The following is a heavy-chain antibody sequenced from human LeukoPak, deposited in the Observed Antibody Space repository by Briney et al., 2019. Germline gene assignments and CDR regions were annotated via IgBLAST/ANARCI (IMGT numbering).Heavy chain of an antibody. CDR3: AKGQYYYDSSGYYFGY. J-gene: IGHJ4*02. CDR1: GFTFSSYA. D-gene: IGHD3-22*01. V-gene: IGHV3-23*01. CDR2: ISGSGGST. Sequence: GGSLRLSCAASGFTFSSYAMSWVCQAPGKGLEWVSAISGSGGSTYYADSVKGRFTISRDNSKNTLYLQMNSLRAEDTAVYYCAKGQYYYDSSGYYFGYWGQGTLVTVSS.